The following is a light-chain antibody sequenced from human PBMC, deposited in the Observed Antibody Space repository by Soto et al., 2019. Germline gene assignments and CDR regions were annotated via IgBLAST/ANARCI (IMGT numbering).Light chain of an antibody. CDR1: QTIYSN. CDR2: RSS. V-gene: IGKV3-15*01. J-gene: IGKJ1*01. CDR3: QQYQNLWT. Sequence: IGMTQSPATLSVSPGESATLSCRASQTIYSNVAWYQQRPGQPPRLLIYRSSSRATGIPARFSGSGSGTEFTLTINSLQSEDFAVYYCQQYQNLWTFGQGTKVEIK.